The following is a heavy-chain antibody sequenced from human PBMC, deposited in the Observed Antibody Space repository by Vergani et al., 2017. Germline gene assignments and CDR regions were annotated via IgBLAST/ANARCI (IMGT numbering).Heavy chain of an antibody. CDR2: ISYDGSNI. CDR3: ARDGRYCSSTGCYTGFYYYYYKDV. D-gene: IGHD2-2*02. J-gene: IGHJ6*03. CDR1: GFTFSSYA. Sequence: QVQLVESGGGVVQPGRSLRLSCAASGFTFSSYAMHWVRQAPGKGLEWVAVISYDGSNIYYADSVKGRFTISRDNSKNTLYLQMNSLRAEDTAVYYCARDGRYCSSTGCYTGFYYYYYKDVWRKGTAVIVSS. V-gene: IGHV3-30-3*01.